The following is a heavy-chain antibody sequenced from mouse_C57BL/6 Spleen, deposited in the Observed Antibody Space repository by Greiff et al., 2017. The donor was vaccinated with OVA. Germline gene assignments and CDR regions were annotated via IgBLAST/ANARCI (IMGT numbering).Heavy chain of an antibody. CDR3: TRSMGDY. Sequence: VQVVESGAELVRPGASVTLSCKASGYTFTDYEMHWVKQTPVHGLEWIGAIDPETGGTAYNQKFKGKAILTADKSSSTAYMELRSLTSEDSAVYYCTRSMGDYWGQGTTLTVSS. CDR1: GYTFTDYE. J-gene: IGHJ2*01. V-gene: IGHV1-15*01. D-gene: IGHD2-3*01. CDR2: IDPETGGT.